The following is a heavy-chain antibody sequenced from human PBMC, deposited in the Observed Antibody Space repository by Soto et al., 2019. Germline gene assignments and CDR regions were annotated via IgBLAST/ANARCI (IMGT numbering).Heavy chain of an antibody. CDR2: ISSSSSYI. V-gene: IGHV3-21*04. J-gene: IGHJ5*02. D-gene: IGHD6-13*01. CDR1: GFTFSSYS. Sequence: GGSLRLSCAASGFTFSSYSMNWVRQAPGKGLEWVSSISSSSSYIYYADSVKGRFTISRDNAKNTLYLQMNSLRAEDTAVYYCAKDPHSSSWDNWFDPWGQGTLVTVSS. CDR3: AKDPHSSSWDNWFDP.